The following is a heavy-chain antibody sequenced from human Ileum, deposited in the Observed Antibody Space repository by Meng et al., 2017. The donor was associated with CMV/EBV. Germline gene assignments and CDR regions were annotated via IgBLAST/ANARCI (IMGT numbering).Heavy chain of an antibody. Sequence: KVSCKGSGYSFTTYWIGWVRQMPGKGLKWMGIIYPGDSHTTYSPSFQGQVTISADKSISTAYLQWSSLEASDTAMYFCARGNSGWADYSYYYGMDVWGQGTTVTVSS. D-gene: IGHD6-19*01. CDR2: IYPGDSHT. CDR1: GYSFTTYW. J-gene: IGHJ6*02. CDR3: ARGNSGWADYSYYYGMDV. V-gene: IGHV5-51*01.